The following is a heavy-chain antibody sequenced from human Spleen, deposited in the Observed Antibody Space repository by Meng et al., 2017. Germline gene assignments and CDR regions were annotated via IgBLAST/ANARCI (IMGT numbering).Heavy chain of an antibody. Sequence: GSLKISCAASGFTFSNFEMNWVRQAPGKGLEWVSYISTFVGSTIYYADSVKGRFTISRDNAKNSLYLQMNSLRAEDTAIYYCARVLLPDAFDIWGQGTMVTVSS. V-gene: IGHV3-48*03. CDR3: ARVLLPDAFDI. D-gene: IGHD2-15*01. J-gene: IGHJ3*02. CDR1: GFTFSNFE. CDR2: ISTFVGSTI.